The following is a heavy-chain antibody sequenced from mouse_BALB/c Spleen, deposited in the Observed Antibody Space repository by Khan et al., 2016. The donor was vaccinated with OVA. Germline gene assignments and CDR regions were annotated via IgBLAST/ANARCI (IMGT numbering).Heavy chain of an antibody. CDR3: ARSGGNFHWYFDV. D-gene: IGHD2-1*01. CDR2: ISSGSSTI. J-gene: IGHJ1*01. CDR1: GFTLSSFG. Sequence: DVELVESGGGLVQPGGSRKLSCVASGFTLSSFGMHWVRQAPMKGLEWVAYISSGSSTIYYVDTVKGRFTISSDHPTNTLFLQMTSLRSEDTAMYYCARSGGNFHWYFDVWGAGTSVTVSS. V-gene: IGHV5-17*02.